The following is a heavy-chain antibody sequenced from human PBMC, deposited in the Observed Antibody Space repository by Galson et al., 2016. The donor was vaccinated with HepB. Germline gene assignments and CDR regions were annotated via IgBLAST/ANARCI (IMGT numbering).Heavy chain of an antibody. CDR3: VHKEASFDY. V-gene: IGHV2-5*02. J-gene: IGHJ4*02. CDR2: IYWDDDS. Sequence: PALVKPTQTLTLTCTFSGFSLSTNGVGVGWIRQSPGKALEWLALIYWDDDSRYRPSLRNRLNTTRDTSKNQVVLRMTNVDPVDTATYYCVHKEASFDYWGQGTLVTVSS. CDR1: GFSLSTNGVG.